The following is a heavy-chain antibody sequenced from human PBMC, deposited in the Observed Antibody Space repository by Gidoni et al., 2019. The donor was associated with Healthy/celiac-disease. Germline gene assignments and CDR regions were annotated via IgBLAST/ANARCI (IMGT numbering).Heavy chain of an antibody. J-gene: IGHJ4*02. CDR3: AVEVGATNLDY. D-gene: IGHD1-26*01. V-gene: IGHV4-39*07. Sequence: QLQLQESGPGLVKPSETLSLTCTVSGGSISSSSYYWGWIRQPPGKGLEWIGSIYYSGSTYYNPSLKSRVTISVDTSKNQFSLKLSSVTAADTAVYYCAVEVGATNLDYWGQGTLVTVSS. CDR1: GGSISSSSYY. CDR2: IYYSGST.